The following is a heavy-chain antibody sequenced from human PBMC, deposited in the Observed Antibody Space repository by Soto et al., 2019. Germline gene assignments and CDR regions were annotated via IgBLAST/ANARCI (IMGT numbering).Heavy chain of an antibody. CDR1: GYTFTSYA. D-gene: IGHD6-6*01. CDR2: INAGNGNT. J-gene: IGHJ6*02. Sequence: GASVQVSCKASGYTFTSYAMHWVRQAPGQRLEWMGWINAGNGNTKYSQKFQGRVTITRDTSASTVYMELSSLRSEDTAVYYCAREVYSSSLPTYYYYYGMDVWGQGTTVTVSS. V-gene: IGHV1-3*01. CDR3: AREVYSSSLPTYYYYYGMDV.